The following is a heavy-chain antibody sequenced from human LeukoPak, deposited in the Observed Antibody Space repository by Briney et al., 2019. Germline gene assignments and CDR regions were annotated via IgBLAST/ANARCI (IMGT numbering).Heavy chain of an antibody. J-gene: IGHJ4*02. V-gene: IGHV3-23*01. CDR1: GFTFSTFA. CDR3: AKYSGGGCFRNFDS. CDR2: IGPESGDI. D-gene: IGHD2-15*01. Sequence: GGSLRLSCAASGFTFSTFAMAWVRQAPGRGLEWVSVIGPESGDIRYSDSVKGRFTISRDNSKSTLFLQMNSLRADDTALYYCAKYSGGGCFRNFDSWGQGTLVTVSS.